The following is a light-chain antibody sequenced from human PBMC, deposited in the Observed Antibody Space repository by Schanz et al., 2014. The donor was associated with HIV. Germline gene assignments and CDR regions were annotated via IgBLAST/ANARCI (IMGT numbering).Light chain of an antibody. V-gene: IGLV6-57*04. J-gene: IGLJ3*02. CDR1: SGSIASSY. CDR3: QSSDSFNPKV. CDR2: ENN. Sequence: NFMLTQPHSVSESPGKTVIIPCTRSSGSIASSYVQWYPQRPDSAPTLVIFENNERPSGVPDRFSGSLDISSNSASLTISGLKTEDEADYYCQSSDSFNPKVFGGGTKLTVL.